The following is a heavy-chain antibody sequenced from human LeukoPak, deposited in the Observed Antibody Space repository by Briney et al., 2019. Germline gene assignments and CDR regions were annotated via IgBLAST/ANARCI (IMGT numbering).Heavy chain of an antibody. CDR3: AKSNGYGLVDI. D-gene: IGHD3-10*01. V-gene: IGHV4-38-2*02. Sequence: PSETLSLTCTVSAYSISSGYYWGWIRQPPGKGLEWIGSIYHSGRTFYNPSLKSRVTISLDTSRNQFSLKLNSVTAADTAVYYCAKSNGYGLVDIWGQGTMVTVSS. CDR2: IYHSGRT. CDR1: AYSISSGYY. J-gene: IGHJ3*02.